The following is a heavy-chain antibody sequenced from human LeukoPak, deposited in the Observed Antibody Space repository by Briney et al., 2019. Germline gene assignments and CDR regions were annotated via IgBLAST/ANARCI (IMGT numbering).Heavy chain of an antibody. D-gene: IGHD3-22*01. V-gene: IGHV3-23*01. Sequence: PGGSLRLSCAASGFTFSSYAMSWVRQAPGKGLEWVSAISGSGGSTYYADSVKGRFTISRDNSKNTLYLQMNSLRAEDTAVYYCANLSPYYYDSSGYYPSHLDVWGKGTTVTVSS. CDR1: GFTFSSYA. CDR3: ANLSPYYYDSSGYYPSHLDV. CDR2: ISGSGGST. J-gene: IGHJ6*04.